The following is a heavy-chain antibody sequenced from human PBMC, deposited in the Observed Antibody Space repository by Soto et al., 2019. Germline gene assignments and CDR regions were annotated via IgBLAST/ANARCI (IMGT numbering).Heavy chain of an antibody. Sequence: PSETLSLTCAVYGGSFSGYYWSWIRQPPGKGLEWIGEINHSGSTNYNPSLKSRVTISVDTSKNQFSLKLSSVTAADTAVYYCARGITLDDYYDSSGYYYDWGQGTLVTVSS. J-gene: IGHJ4*02. CDR2: INHSGST. V-gene: IGHV4-34*01. CDR1: GGSFSGYY. CDR3: ARGITLDDYYDSSGYYYD. D-gene: IGHD3-22*01.